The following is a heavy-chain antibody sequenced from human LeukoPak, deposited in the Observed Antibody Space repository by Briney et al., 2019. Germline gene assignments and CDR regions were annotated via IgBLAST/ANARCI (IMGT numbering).Heavy chain of an antibody. CDR2: ISYDGSNK. CDR3: AREGFIVVVPAAPYYFDY. J-gene: IGHJ4*02. V-gene: IGHV3-30-3*01. Sequence: GRSLRLSCAASGFTFSSYAMHWVRQAPGKGLEWVAVISYDGSNKYYADSVKGRFTISRDNSKNTLYLQMNSLRAEDTVVYYCAREGFIVVVPAAPYYFDYWGQGTLVTVSS. CDR1: GFTFSSYA. D-gene: IGHD2-2*01.